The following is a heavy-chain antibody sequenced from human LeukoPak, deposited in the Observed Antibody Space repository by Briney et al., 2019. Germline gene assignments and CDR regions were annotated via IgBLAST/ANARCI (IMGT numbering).Heavy chain of an antibody. V-gene: IGHV1-18*01. CDR3: ARDQAHENSGSYWLFDY. D-gene: IGHD3-10*01. J-gene: IGHJ4*02. CDR2: ISAYNGNT. Sequence: ASVKVSCKASVYTFTSYGISWVRQAPGQGLERMGWISAYNGNTNYAHKLQCRITITTETSTSTAYMELRSLRSDGTAVYYCARDQAHENSGSYWLFDYWGQGTLVTVSS. CDR1: VYTFTSYG.